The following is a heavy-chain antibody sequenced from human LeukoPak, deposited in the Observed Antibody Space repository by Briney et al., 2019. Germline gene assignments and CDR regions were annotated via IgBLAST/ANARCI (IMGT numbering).Heavy chain of an antibody. J-gene: IGHJ6*02. CDR2: ISAYNGNT. CDR3: AREGYRYCSGGGCYRYYYGMDV. D-gene: IGHD2-15*01. CDR1: GYTFTSYG. Sequence: ASVKVSCKASGYTFTSYGISWVRQAPGQGLEWMGWISAYNGNTNYAQKLQGRVTMTTDTSTSTAYMELRSLRPDDTAVYYCAREGYRYCSGGGCYRYYYGMDVWGQGTTVTVSS. V-gene: IGHV1-18*01.